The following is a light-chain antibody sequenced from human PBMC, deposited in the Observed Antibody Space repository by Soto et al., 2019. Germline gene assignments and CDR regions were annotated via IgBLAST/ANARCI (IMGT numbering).Light chain of an antibody. J-gene: IGKJ1*01. CDR1: QSVSNNY. CDR3: QQYGSSGT. CDR2: GAS. Sequence: IGLTLSPCTLSLSQGERATLSCRASQSVSNNYLAWFQQKPGQAPRLLIYGASNRATGIPDRFSGSGSGTDFTLTISRLEPEDFAVYYCQQYGSSGTFGQGTKVDIK. V-gene: IGKV3-20*01.